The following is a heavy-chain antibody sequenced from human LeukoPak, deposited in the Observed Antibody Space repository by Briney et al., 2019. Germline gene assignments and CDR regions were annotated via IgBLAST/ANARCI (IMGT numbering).Heavy chain of an antibody. CDR2: ISSSSSYI. J-gene: IGHJ6*02. V-gene: IGHV3-21*01. CDR1: GFTFSSYS. CDR3: ARRGSGHSTSVTDYYYYALDV. Sequence: PGGSLRLSCAASGFTFSSYSMNWVRQAPGKGLEWVSSISSSSSYIYYADSVKGRFTISRDNAKNSLYLQMNSLRAEDTAVYYCARRGSGHSTSVTDYYYYALDVWGQGTTVTVSS. D-gene: IGHD4-17*01.